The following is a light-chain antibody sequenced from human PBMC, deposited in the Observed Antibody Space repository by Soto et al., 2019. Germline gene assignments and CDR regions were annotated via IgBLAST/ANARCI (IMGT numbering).Light chain of an antibody. CDR2: VAF. Sequence: DIQMPQSPSSMSASVGDTVTMTCRASQSIALSVNWYQQKPGKAPKLLIYVAFTLESGVPSRFSGSGSGTEFTLTIRSLQPEDFATYYCQQSFRSPITFGQGTRLEIK. J-gene: IGKJ5*01. CDR3: QQSFRSPIT. CDR1: QSIALS. V-gene: IGKV1-39*01.